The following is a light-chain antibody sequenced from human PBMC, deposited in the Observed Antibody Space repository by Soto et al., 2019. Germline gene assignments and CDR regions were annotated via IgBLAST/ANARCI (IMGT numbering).Light chain of an antibody. Sequence: QSVLTQPASVSGSPGQSITISCTGTSSDVGNYDLVSWYQQHPGKAPTLMIYEVSKRPSGVSDRFSGSKSGNTASLTISGLQAEDEADYYCCSYAGGITFYVFGTGTKVTVL. V-gene: IGLV2-23*02. CDR2: EVS. CDR3: CSYAGGITFYV. J-gene: IGLJ1*01. CDR1: SSDVGNYDL.